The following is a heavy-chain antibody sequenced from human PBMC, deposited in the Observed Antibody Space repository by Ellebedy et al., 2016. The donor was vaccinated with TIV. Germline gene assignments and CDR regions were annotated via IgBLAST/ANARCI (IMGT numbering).Heavy chain of an antibody. CDR2: ISSSSSYI. D-gene: IGHD3-9*01. CDR3: ARDTSRNCDILTGYYTPYYYGMDV. V-gene: IGHV3-21*01. J-gene: IGHJ6*02. CDR1: GFTFSNYS. Sequence: GESLKISXAASGFTFSNYSMNWVRQAPGKGLEWVSSISSSSSYIYYADSVKGRFIISRDNAKNSLYLQMNSLRAEDTAGYYCARDTSRNCDILTGYYTPYYYGMDVWGQGTTVTVSS.